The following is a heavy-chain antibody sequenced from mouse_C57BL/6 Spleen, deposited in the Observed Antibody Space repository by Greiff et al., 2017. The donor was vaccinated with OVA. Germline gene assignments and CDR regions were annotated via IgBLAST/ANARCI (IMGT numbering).Heavy chain of an antibody. V-gene: IGHV5-6*01. CDR3: ARQNYDYAMDY. J-gene: IGHJ4*01. CDR2: ISSGGSYT. D-gene: IGHD1-1*01. Sequence: EVNVVESGGDLVKPGGSLKLSCAASGFTFSSYGMSWVRQTPDKRLEWVATISSGGSYTYYPDSVKGRFTISRDNAKNTLYLQMSSLKSEDTAMYYCARQNYDYAMDYWGQGTSVTVSS. CDR1: GFTFSSYG.